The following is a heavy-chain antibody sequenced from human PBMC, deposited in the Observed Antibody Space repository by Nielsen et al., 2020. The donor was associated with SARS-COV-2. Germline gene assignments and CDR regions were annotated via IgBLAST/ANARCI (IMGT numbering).Heavy chain of an antibody. CDR3: ARPGPSFDY. CDR1: GYSFGSYW. V-gene: IGHV5-51*01. J-gene: IGHJ4*02. CDR2: IYPGDSNT. Sequence: GESLKISCKGSGYSFGSYWIGWVRQMPGKGLEWMGIIYPGDSNTRYSLSLEGHVTISADKSTNTAYLQWSSLKASDTAMYYCARPGPSFDYWGQGTLVTVSS.